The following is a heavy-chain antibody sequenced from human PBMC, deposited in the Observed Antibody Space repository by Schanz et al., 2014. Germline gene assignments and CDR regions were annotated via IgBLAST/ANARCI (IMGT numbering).Heavy chain of an antibody. Sequence: VQLVESGGGVVQPGGSLRLSCAASRFTFSDYWMSWVRQAPGKGLEWVANMNQDGSVKNYVDSVKGRFTISRDNAKNSLYLQMNSLRAEDTAVYYCARDKGGLIPFDYWGQGTLVAVSS. CDR1: RFTFSDYW. D-gene: IGHD2-15*01. J-gene: IGHJ4*02. CDR3: ARDKGGLIPFDY. CDR2: MNQDGSVK. V-gene: IGHV3-7*01.